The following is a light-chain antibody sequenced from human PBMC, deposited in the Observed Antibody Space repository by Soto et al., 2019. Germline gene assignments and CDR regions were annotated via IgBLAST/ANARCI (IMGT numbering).Light chain of an antibody. Sequence: EIVLTQSPATLSLSPGERATLSCRASQSVSSYLTWYQQKPGQAPRLLIYDASNRATGIPARFSGSGSGTDFTLTISSREPEDFAVYYCQQRSQTFGGGTKVEIK. CDR1: QSVSSY. V-gene: IGKV3-11*01. CDR3: QQRSQT. CDR2: DAS. J-gene: IGKJ4*01.